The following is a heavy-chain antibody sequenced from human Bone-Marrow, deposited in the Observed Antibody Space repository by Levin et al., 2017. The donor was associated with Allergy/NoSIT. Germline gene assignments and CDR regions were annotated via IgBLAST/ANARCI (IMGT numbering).Heavy chain of an antibody. V-gene: IGHV3-30*04. CDR3: TRGSGSYPWAVFDH. Sequence: GGSLRLSCAASEFTFSRYPMHWVHQAPGKGLEWVAVMSHDGNFKSYADSVRGRFTISRDNSENTLYLQMNSLRLEDTGLYDCTRGSGSYPWAVFDHWGLGTLVTVSS. CDR2: MSHDGNFK. J-gene: IGHJ4*02. CDR1: EFTFSRYP. D-gene: IGHD3-16*01.